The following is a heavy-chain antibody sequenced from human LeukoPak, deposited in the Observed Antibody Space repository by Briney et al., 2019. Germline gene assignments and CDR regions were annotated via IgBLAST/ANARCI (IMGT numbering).Heavy chain of an antibody. Sequence: GGSLRLSCAASGVIVNSYAMSWVRQAPGKGLAWVSLIYSDGVTQYADSVKGRFTISRDNSKNTLYLQMNSLRDEDTAVYFCARDRAEGKTWVEFDHWGQGTLVTVSS. J-gene: IGHJ5*02. CDR2: IYSDGVT. CDR3: ARDRAEGKTWVEFDH. CDR1: GVIVNSYA. V-gene: IGHV3-66*02.